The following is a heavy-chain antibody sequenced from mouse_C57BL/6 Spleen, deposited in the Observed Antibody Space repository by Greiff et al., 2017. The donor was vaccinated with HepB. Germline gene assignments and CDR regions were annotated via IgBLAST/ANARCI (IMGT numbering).Heavy chain of an antibody. V-gene: IGHV5-4*01. J-gene: IGHJ4*01. CDR3: AREEEDSSGYYAMDY. CDR1: GFTFSSYA. D-gene: IGHD3-2*02. Sequence: DVKLVESGGGLVKPGGSLKLSCAASGFTFSSYAMSWVRQTPEKRLEWVATISDGGSYTYYPDNVKGRFTISRDNAKNNLYLQMGHLKSEDTAMYYCAREEEDSSGYYAMDYWGQGTSVTVSS. CDR2: ISDGGSYT.